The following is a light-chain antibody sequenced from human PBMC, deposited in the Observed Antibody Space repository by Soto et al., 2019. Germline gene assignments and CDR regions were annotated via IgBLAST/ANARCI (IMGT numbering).Light chain of an antibody. CDR3: QQFGSSPRT. V-gene: IGKV3-20*01. CDR2: GAS. Sequence: EIVFTQSPTTVSFFPWEIASFSCRASQSVSNYLAWYQQQPGQAPRLLMYGASRRPTGIPDRFSGSGSGTDFTLTISRLEPQDFAVYYCQQFGSSPRTFGQGTKVDIK. J-gene: IGKJ1*01. CDR1: QSVSNY.